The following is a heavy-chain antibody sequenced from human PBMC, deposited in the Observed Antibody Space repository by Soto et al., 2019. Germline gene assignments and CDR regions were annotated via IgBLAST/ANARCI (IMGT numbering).Heavy chain of an antibody. CDR1: GYTFTSYG. J-gene: IGHJ5*02. D-gene: IGHD1-1*01. CDR2: ISAYNGNT. V-gene: IGHV1-18*01. Sequence: QVQLVQSGAEVKKPGASVKVSCKASGYTFTSYGIIWVRQAPGQGLEWMGWISAYNGNTNYAQKLQGRVTMTTDTSTSTAYMELRSLRSDDTAVYYCARATPGHRSNYNWFDPWGQGTLVTVSS. CDR3: ARATPGHRSNYNWFDP.